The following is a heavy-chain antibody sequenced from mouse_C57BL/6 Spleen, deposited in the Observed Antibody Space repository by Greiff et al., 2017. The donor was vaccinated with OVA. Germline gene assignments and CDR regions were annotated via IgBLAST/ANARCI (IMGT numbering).Heavy chain of an antibody. J-gene: IGHJ2*01. CDR1: GFTFTDYY. D-gene: IGHD1-1*01. Sequence: EVKLQESGGGLVQPGGSLSLSCAASGFTFTDYYMSWVRQPPGKALEWLGFIRNKANGYTTEYSASVKGRFTISRDNSQSILYLQMNALRAEDSATYYCARGVTTVTHFDYWGQGTTLTVSS. CDR3: ARGVTTVTHFDY. V-gene: IGHV7-3*01. CDR2: IRNKANGYTT.